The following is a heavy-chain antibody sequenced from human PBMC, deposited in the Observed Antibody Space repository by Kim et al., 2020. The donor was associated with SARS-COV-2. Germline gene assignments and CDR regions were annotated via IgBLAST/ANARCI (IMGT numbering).Heavy chain of an antibody. CDR2: IYYSGST. Sequence: SETLSLTCTVSGGSVSSGSYYWSWIRQPPGKGLEWIGYIYYSGSTNYNPSLKSRVTISVDTSKNQFSLKLSSVTAADTAVYYCARVRNDRYYFDYWGQGTLVTVSS. D-gene: IGHD1-1*01. CDR3: ARVRNDRYYFDY. V-gene: IGHV4-61*01. CDR1: GGSVSSGSYY. J-gene: IGHJ4*02.